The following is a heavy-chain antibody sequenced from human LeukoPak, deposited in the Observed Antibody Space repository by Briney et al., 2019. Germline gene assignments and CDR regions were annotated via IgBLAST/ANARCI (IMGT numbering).Heavy chain of an antibody. Sequence: PGGSLRLSCAASGFTFTTYALSWVRQAPGKGLEWVSAISGRGGSTYYVDSVKGRFTISRANSKNTLYLQMNSLRAEDMAVYFCAKDTSSSGSYFDYWGQGTLVTVSS. J-gene: IGHJ4*02. CDR3: AKDTSSSGSYFDY. V-gene: IGHV3-23*01. CDR2: ISGRGGST. D-gene: IGHD3-10*01. CDR1: GFTFTTYA.